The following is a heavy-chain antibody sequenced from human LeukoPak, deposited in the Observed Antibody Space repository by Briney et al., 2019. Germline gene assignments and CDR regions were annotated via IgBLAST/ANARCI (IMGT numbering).Heavy chain of an antibody. V-gene: IGHV3-72*01. Sequence: GGSLRLSCAASGFTFSDHYMDWVRQAPGKGLEWVGRIRHKANSYTTEYAASVKGRFTISRDDSKNSLYLQMNSLKTEDTAVYYCARVKGDSSGYYIFDYWGQGTLVTVSS. CDR3: ARVKGDSSGYYIFDY. CDR1: GFTFSDHY. D-gene: IGHD3-22*01. J-gene: IGHJ4*02. CDR2: IRHKANSYTT.